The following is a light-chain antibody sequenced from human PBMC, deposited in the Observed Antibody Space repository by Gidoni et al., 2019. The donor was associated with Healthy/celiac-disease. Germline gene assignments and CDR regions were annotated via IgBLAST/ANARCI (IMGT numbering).Light chain of an antibody. J-gene: IGKJ1*01. CDR1: QSVLYSSNNKNY. V-gene: IGKV4-1*01. Sequence: DIVMTQSPDSLAVSLGERATINCKSSQSVLYSSNNKNYLAWYQQKPGQPPKLLIYWASTRESGVPDRFSGSGSGTDFTLTISSLQAEDVAVYYCQQYYIYGTFGQGTKVEIK. CDR3: QQYYIYGT. CDR2: WAS.